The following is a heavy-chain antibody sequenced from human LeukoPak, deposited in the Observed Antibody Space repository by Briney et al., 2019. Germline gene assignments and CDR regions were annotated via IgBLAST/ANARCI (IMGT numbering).Heavy chain of an antibody. CDR2: INPNSGGT. Sequence: GASVKVSCKASGYTFTGYYMHWVRQAPGQGLEWLGWINPNSGGTNYAQKFQGRVTMTRDTSISTAYMQLSRLRSDDTAVYYCARAPPRNGFDYWGQGTLVTVSS. D-gene: IGHD2-8*01. V-gene: IGHV1-2*02. J-gene: IGHJ4*02. CDR1: GYTFTGYY. CDR3: ARAPPRNGFDY.